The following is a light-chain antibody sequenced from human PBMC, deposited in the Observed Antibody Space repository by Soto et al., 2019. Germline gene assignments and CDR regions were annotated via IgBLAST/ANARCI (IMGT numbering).Light chain of an antibody. V-gene: IGKV1-9*01. Sequence: DIQLTQSPSFLSASVGDRVTITCRASQDISNYLAWYQYKPGKAPKFLIYATSTVQSGVPSRFSGSGSGTEFTLTISSLQPEDFATYYCQQVNSYPLTFGGGTKVEIK. CDR1: QDISNY. CDR3: QQVNSYPLT. J-gene: IGKJ4*01. CDR2: ATS.